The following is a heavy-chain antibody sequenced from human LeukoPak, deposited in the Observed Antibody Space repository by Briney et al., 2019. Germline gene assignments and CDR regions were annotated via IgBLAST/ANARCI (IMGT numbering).Heavy chain of an antibody. Sequence: SETLSLTCAVYGGSFSGYYWSWIRQPPGKGLEWIGEINHSGSTNYNPSLKSRVTISVDTSKNQFSLKLSSVTAADTAVYYCARRVLRFLEWFKPTPHNWFDPWGQGTLVTVSS. CDR1: GGSFSGYY. CDR2: INHSGST. D-gene: IGHD3-3*01. V-gene: IGHV4-34*01. J-gene: IGHJ5*02. CDR3: ARRVLRFLEWFKPTPHNWFDP.